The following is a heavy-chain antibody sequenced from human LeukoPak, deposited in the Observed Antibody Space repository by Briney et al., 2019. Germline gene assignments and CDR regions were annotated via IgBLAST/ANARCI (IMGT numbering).Heavy chain of an antibody. CDR3: ARDCGSSSGWPGLKVGMDV. Sequence: ASVKVSCKASGYTFTGYYMRWVRQAPGQGLEWMGWINPNSGGTNYAQKFQGRVTRTRDTSISTAYMELSRLRSDDTAVYYCARDCGSSSGWPGLKVGMDVWGQGTTVTVSS. CDR1: GYTFTGYY. J-gene: IGHJ6*02. V-gene: IGHV1-2*02. D-gene: IGHD6-19*01. CDR2: INPNSGGT.